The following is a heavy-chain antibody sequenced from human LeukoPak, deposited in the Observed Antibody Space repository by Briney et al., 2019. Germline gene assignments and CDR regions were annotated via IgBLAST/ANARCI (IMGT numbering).Heavy chain of an antibody. CDR1: GGSFSDYY. CDR3: ARQVRYRNWFDP. V-gene: IGHV4-34*12. Sequence: SETLSLTCAVYGGSFSDYYWTWIRQAPEKGLEWIGEVFHTGDTNYNPSLKSRAIVSVDTSKNQFSLKLSSVTAADTAVYYCARQVRYRNWFDPWGQGTLVTVSS. CDR2: VFHTGDT. D-gene: IGHD3-9*01. J-gene: IGHJ5*02.